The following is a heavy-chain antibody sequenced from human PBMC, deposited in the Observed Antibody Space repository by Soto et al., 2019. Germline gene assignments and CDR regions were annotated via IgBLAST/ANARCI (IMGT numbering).Heavy chain of an antibody. CDR3: ARYYRYCSSTSCYVGYFDY. CDR1: GGSISSGGYY. J-gene: IGHJ4*02. V-gene: IGHV4-31*03. D-gene: IGHD2-2*01. Sequence: SETLSLTCTVSGGSISSGGYYWSWIRQHPGKGLEWMGYIYYSGSTYYNPPLKSRVTISVDTSKNQFSLKLSSVTAADTAVYYCARYYRYCSSTSCYVGYFDYWGQGTLVTVSS. CDR2: IYYSGST.